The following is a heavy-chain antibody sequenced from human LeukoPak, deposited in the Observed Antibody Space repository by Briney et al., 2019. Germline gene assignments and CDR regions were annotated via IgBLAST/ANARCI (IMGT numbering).Heavy chain of an antibody. Sequence: PGGSLRLSCAASGFTFSSYGMHWVRQAPGKGLEWVAFIRYDGSNKYYADSVKGRFTISRDNSKNTLYLQMNSLRAEDTAVYYCAKDQEYSSSSPAPFDYWGQGTLVTVS. V-gene: IGHV3-30*02. J-gene: IGHJ4*02. CDR2: IRYDGSNK. CDR3: AKDQEYSSSSPAPFDY. D-gene: IGHD6-6*01. CDR1: GFTFSSYG.